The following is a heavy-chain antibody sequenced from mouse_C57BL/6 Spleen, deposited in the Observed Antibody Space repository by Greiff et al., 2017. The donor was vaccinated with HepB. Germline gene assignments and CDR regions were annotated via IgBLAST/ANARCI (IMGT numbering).Heavy chain of an antibody. D-gene: IGHD1-1*01. V-gene: IGHV1-50*01. CDR1: GYTFTSYW. CDR3: ARGGHYGSSFNWYFDV. J-gene: IGHJ1*03. Sequence: QVQLQQPGAELVKPGASVKLSCKASGYTFTSYWMQWVKQRPGQGLEWIGEIDPSDSYTNYNQKFKGKATLTVDTSSSTAYMQLSSLTSEDSAVYYCARGGHYGSSFNWYFDVWGTGTTVTVSS. CDR2: IDPSDSYT.